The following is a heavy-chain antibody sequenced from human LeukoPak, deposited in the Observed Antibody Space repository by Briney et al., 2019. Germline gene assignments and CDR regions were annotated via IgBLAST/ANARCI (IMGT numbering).Heavy chain of an antibody. J-gene: IGHJ6*03. CDR1: GFTFSSYS. Sequence: GGSLRLSCAASGFTFSSYSMNCVRQAPGKGLEWVSSISGSSRYMYYADSAKGRFTISRDNAKNSLYLQVNQLRAEDTAVYYCARVPAGYGYGPWEWDYYQYMDVWGTGTTVTVSS. D-gene: IGHD5-18*01. CDR2: ISGSSRYM. CDR3: ARVPAGYGYGPWEWDYYQYMDV. V-gene: IGHV3-21*01.